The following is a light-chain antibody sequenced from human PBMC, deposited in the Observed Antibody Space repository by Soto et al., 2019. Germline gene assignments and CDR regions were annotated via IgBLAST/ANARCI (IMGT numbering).Light chain of an antibody. Sequence: QSVLTQPASVSGSPGQSITISCTGTSTDVGSYNLVSWYQQYPGKAPKLMINDVSNRPSGVSNRFSGSKSGNTASLTISGLQAEDEADYYCSSYTSSSTVVFGGGTKLTVL. J-gene: IGLJ2*01. V-gene: IGLV2-14*02. CDR2: DVS. CDR1: STDVGSYNL. CDR3: SSYTSSSTVV.